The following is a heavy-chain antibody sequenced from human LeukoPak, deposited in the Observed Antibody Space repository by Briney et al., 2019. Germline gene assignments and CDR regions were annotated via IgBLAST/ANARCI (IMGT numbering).Heavy chain of an antibody. Sequence: PGGSLRLSCAASGFTFSNAWMTWVRQAPGKGLEWVSGISGSGATDYADSVKGRFTISRDNSKNTLYLQINSLRAEDTAVYYCAKDLNWGGRWGQGTLVTVSS. D-gene: IGHD7-27*01. CDR2: ISGSGAT. CDR1: GFTFSNAW. J-gene: IGHJ4*02. V-gene: IGHV3-23*01. CDR3: AKDLNWGGR.